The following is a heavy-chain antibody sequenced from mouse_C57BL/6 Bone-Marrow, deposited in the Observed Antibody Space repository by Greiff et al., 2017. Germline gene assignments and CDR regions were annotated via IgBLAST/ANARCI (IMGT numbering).Heavy chain of an antibody. CDR3: AREALYSNYAMDY. CDR2: IDPSDSYT. Sequence: QVQLQQPGAELVMPGASVKLSCKASGYTFTSYWMHWVKQRPGQGLEWIGEIDPSDSYTNYNQKFKGKSTFTVDKSSSTAYMQLSSLTSEDSAVYYCAREALYSNYAMDYWGQGTSVTVSS. D-gene: IGHD2-5*01. J-gene: IGHJ4*01. CDR1: GYTFTSYW. V-gene: IGHV1-69*01.